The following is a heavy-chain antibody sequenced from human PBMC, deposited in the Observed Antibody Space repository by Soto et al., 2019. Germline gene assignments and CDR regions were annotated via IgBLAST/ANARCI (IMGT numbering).Heavy chain of an antibody. Sequence: EVQLVDSGGGLVQPGGSLRLSCAASEFTFRSYWMHWVRQSPGKGLVWVSRISGDGSSTNYADSLKGRFTISRDNAKNSMYLQMNSLRAEDTAVYYCARGGSGRYEDVDYWGQGTLVTVSS. CDR1: EFTFRSYW. V-gene: IGHV3-74*01. J-gene: IGHJ4*02. CDR2: ISGDGSST. D-gene: IGHD6-19*01. CDR3: ARGGSGRYEDVDY.